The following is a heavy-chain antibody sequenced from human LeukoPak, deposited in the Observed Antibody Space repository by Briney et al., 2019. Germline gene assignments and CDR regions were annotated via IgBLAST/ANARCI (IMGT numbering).Heavy chain of an antibody. Sequence: PSETLSLTCAVYGGSFSGYYWGCIRQPPGKGLEWIGSIYYSGSTYYNPSLKSRVTISVDTSKNQFSLKVSSVTAADTAVYYCARQMVAYGDYVMDHWGQGNLVTVSS. CDR1: GGSFSGYY. J-gene: IGHJ4*02. V-gene: IGHV4-39*01. CDR3: ARQMVAYGDYVMDH. CDR2: IYYSGST. D-gene: IGHD4-17*01.